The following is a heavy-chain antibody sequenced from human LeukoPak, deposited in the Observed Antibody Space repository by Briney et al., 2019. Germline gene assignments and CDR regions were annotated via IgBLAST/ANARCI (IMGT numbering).Heavy chain of an antibody. V-gene: IGHV3-74*01. CDR1: GFTFSNYW. Sequence: AGGSLRLSCAASGFTFSNYWMHCVRQAPRGRLMWVSRLNTDGSSTYYADSVKGRFTISRDNAKNTLYLQMNSLRAEDTAVYYCARDLYGPGYGGQGTLVTVS. CDR2: LNTDGSST. CDR3: ARDLYGPGY. D-gene: IGHD3-10*01. J-gene: IGHJ4*02.